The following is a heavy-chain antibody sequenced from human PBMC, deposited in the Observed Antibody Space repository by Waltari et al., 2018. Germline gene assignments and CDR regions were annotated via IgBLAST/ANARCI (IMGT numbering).Heavy chain of an antibody. CDR3: ARRGGYKHWYFDL. Sequence: QVQLVQSGAAVKKPGYSVKVSCKASGGTFSSYALSWVRQAPGQGLEWMGRIIPIFGTANYAQKFQGRVTITADKSTSTAYMELSSLRSEDTAVYYCARRGGYKHWYFDLWGRGTLVTVSS. D-gene: IGHD3-22*01. J-gene: IGHJ2*01. CDR1: GGTFSSYA. V-gene: IGHV1-69*08. CDR2: IIPIFGTA.